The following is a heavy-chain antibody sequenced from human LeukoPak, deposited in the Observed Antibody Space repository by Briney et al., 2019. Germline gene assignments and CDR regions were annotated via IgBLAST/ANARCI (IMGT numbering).Heavy chain of an antibody. D-gene: IGHD2-21*02. CDR2: IYYSGST. Sequence: SETLSLTCSVSGGSISSGSYYWGWIRQPPGKGLEWIGSIYYSGSTYYNPSLKSRVTISVDTSKNQFSLKLSSVTAADTAVYYCARRGVTAPSDAFDIWGQGTMVTVSS. CDR3: ARRGVTAPSDAFDI. J-gene: IGHJ3*02. V-gene: IGHV4-39*07. CDR1: GGSISSGSYY.